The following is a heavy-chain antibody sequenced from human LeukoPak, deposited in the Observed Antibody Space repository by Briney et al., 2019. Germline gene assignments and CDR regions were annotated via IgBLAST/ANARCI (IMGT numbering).Heavy chain of an antibody. V-gene: IGHV3-74*03. CDR1: GFSFSNDW. CDR3: ARGYHMST. CDR2: IKYDGTGT. Sequence: GGSLRLSCAASGFSFSNDWMHWVRQTPGEGLVWVSRIKYDGTGTTYADSVKGRFTISRDNAKNTLYLRMNSLRAEDTAVYYCARGYHMSTWGQGTLVTVSS. D-gene: IGHD2-2*01. J-gene: IGHJ5*02.